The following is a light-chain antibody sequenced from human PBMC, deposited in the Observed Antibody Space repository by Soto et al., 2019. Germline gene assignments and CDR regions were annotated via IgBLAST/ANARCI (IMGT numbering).Light chain of an antibody. CDR3: MQVLQTPPT. J-gene: IGKJ1*01. V-gene: IGKV2-28*01. CDR2: LNS. CDR1: QSLLHTNGNNY. Sequence: DIVMTQSPLSLPVTPGEPASISCRSSQSLLHTNGNNYLDWYLQKPGQSRQLLISLNSNRASGVSDRSSGSGSGTDCTLKISRVEAADDGDYYCMQVLQTPPTFDQGTKEEIK.